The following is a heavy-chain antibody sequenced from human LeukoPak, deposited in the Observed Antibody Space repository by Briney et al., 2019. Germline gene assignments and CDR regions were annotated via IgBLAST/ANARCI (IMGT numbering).Heavy chain of an antibody. CDR3: VKSYSSSSVLPDYFDY. CDR1: GFTLSSYA. Sequence: PGGSLRLSCAASGFTLSSYAMNWVRQAPGKGLEWVSSISGSGSSTYYADSVKGRFTISRDNSKNTLYLQINSLRAEDTALYYCVKSYSSSSVLPDYFDYWGQGTLVTVSS. CDR2: ISGSGSST. V-gene: IGHV3-23*01. J-gene: IGHJ4*02. D-gene: IGHD6-13*01.